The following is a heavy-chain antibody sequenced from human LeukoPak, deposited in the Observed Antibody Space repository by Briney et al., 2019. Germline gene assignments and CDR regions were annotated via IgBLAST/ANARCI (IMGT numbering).Heavy chain of an antibody. J-gene: IGHJ3*02. Sequence: SVKVSCKASGGTFSSYAISWVRQAPGQGLEWMGGIIPIFGTANYAQKFQGRVTITADKSTSTAYMELSSLGSEDTAVYYCARDRLRYFDWLLDAFDIWGQGTMVTVSS. CDR3: ARDRLRYFDWLLDAFDI. CDR2: IIPIFGTA. V-gene: IGHV1-69*06. CDR1: GGTFSSYA. D-gene: IGHD3-9*01.